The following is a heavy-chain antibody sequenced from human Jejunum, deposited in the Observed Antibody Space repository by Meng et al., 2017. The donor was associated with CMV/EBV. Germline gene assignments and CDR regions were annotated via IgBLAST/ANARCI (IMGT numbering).Heavy chain of an antibody. Sequence: LSTSGVGVGWIRQRPGKALEWLGFIYWNNEERYSPSLKSRLNITKDTSKNQVILTMINMDPVDTATYYCAHRKDYYDSSGYYYDWFDPWGQGTLVTVSS. D-gene: IGHD3-22*01. CDR2: IYWNNEE. CDR3: AHRKDYYDSSGYYYDWFDP. CDR1: LSTSGVG. J-gene: IGHJ5*02. V-gene: IGHV2-5*01.